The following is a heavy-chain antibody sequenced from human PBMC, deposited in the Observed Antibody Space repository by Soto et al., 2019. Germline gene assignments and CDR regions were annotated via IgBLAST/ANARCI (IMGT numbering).Heavy chain of an antibody. CDR2: ISGSGGST. J-gene: IGHJ4*02. CDR1: GFTFSSYA. V-gene: IGHV3-23*01. CDR3: AKAYSSGWYYFDY. D-gene: IGHD6-19*01. Sequence: EVQLLESGGGLVQPGGSLRLSCAASGFTFSSYAMSWVRQAPGKGLEWVSAISGSGGSTYYADSVKGRFTNSRDNSKNTLYLQMNSLRAEDTAVYYCAKAYSSGWYYFDYWGQGTLVTVSS.